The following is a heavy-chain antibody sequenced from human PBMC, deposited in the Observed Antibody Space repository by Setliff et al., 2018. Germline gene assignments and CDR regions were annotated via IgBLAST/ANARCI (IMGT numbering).Heavy chain of an antibody. Sequence: GASVKVSCKASGYIFTSYAINWVRQAPGQGLEWMGSISAYTANTKYAQRFQGRVTMTTDTSTSTAYMELRSLRSDDTAVYYCARAPGTVVVPASRSAFDIWGQGTMVTVSS. CDR3: ARAPGTVVVPASRSAFDI. CDR1: GYIFTSYA. V-gene: IGHV1-18*01. D-gene: IGHD2-2*01. J-gene: IGHJ3*02. CDR2: ISAYTANT.